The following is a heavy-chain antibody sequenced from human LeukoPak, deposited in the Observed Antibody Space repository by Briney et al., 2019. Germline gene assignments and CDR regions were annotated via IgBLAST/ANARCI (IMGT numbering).Heavy chain of an antibody. J-gene: IGHJ4*02. CDR1: GLTFSRYS. CDR2: IGVSSSRM. Sequence: GGSLRLSCAASGLTFSRYSMNCVRQAPGKGREWVSYIGVSSSRMIYADSVKGRFTISRDNAKSLLYLQMNSLRVEDTAFYYCARDDGDYAHPVDYWGQGTLVTVSS. CDR3: ARDDGDYAHPVDY. D-gene: IGHD4-17*01. V-gene: IGHV3-48*04.